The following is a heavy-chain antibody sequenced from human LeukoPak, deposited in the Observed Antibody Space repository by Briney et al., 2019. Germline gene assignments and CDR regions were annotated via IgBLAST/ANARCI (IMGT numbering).Heavy chain of an antibody. D-gene: IGHD5-12*01. J-gene: IGHJ4*02. CDR2: INPDSGDT. CDR1: GYTFTDYY. V-gene: IGHV1-2*02. Sequence: GASVKVSCKASGYTFTDYYMHWVRQAPGQGLEWMGWINPDSGDTNYAQNFQGRVTMTRDTSISTAYMELSRLRSDDTAVYYCAREADIVATIIGHFDYWGQGTLVTVSS. CDR3: AREADIVATIIGHFDY.